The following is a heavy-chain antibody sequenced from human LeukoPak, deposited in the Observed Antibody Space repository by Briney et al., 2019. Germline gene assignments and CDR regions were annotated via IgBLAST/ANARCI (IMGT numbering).Heavy chain of an antibody. Sequence: GGSLRLSCAASGFTFSSYWMSWVRQAPGKGLEWVANIKQDGSEKYYVDSVKGRFTISRDNAKTSLYLQVNSLRAEDTAVYYCANDRRVMRFDDWGQGTLVTVSS. CDR1: GFTFSSYW. V-gene: IGHV3-7*01. D-gene: IGHD2-8*01. CDR2: IKQDGSEK. J-gene: IGHJ4*02. CDR3: ANDRRVMRFDD.